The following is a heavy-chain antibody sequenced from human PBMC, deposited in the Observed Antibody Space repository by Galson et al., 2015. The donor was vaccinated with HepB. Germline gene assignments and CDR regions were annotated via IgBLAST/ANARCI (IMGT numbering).Heavy chain of an antibody. CDR2: IRYDGSNK. D-gene: IGHD1-26*01. CDR1: GFTFSSYG. Sequence: SLRLSCAASGFTFSSYGMHWVRQAPGKGLEWVAFIRYDGSNKYYADSVKGRFTISRDNSKNTLYLQMNSLRAEDTAVYYCAKDGYSGSYYVSLDYWGQGTLVTVSS. J-gene: IGHJ4*02. V-gene: IGHV3-30*02. CDR3: AKDGYSGSYYVSLDY.